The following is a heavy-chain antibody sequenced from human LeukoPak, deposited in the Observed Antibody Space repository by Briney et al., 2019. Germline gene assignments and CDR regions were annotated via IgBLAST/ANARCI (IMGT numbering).Heavy chain of an antibody. V-gene: IGHV4-59*01. CDR3: ARTFLGYYSYMDV. J-gene: IGHJ6*03. CDR2: IYYSGST. D-gene: IGHD3-3*02. Sequence: PSETLSLTCTVSGGSTSSYYWSWIRQPPGKGLEWIGYIYYSGSTNYNPSLKSRVTISVDTSKNQFSLKLSSVTAADTAVYYCARTFLGYYSYMDVWGKGTTVTVSS. CDR1: GGSTSSYY.